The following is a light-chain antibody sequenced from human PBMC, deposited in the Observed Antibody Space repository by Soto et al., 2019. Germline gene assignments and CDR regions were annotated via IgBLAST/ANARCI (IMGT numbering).Light chain of an antibody. J-gene: IGKJ5*01. V-gene: IGKV3-20*01. CDR3: QQYYNSAI. CDR2: GAS. Sequence: EIVLTQSPGTLSFSPGERATLSCRASQSVSSTYLAWYQQKPGQAPRLLIYGASSRATGIPDRFSGSGSGTDFTLTISRLEPEDFAVYYCQQYYNSAIFGQGTRLEIK. CDR1: QSVSSTY.